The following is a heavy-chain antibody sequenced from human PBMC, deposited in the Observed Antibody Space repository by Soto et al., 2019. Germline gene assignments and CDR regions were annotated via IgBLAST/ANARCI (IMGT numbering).Heavy chain of an antibody. J-gene: IGHJ5*02. V-gene: IGHV4-4*07. CDR3: ARGQRFSDSFDP. CDR2: IYSSGGT. Sequence: SETLSLTCTVSGGAISGYYWTWIRQSAGKGLEWIGRIYSSGGTKYNPSLQSRVTMSLDTSKNQFSLRLTSVTAADTAVYYCARGQRFSDSFDPWGQGTPVTVSS. CDR1: GGAISGYY. D-gene: IGHD3-3*01.